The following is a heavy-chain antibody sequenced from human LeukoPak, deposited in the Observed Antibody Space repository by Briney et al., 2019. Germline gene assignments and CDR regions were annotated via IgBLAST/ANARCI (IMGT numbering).Heavy chain of an antibody. CDR1: ADSFSSHY. J-gene: IGHJ4*02. CDR2: IYYSGST. V-gene: IGHV4-59*06. D-gene: IGHD6-13*01. CDR3: ARGSSRVDY. Sequence: PSETLSLTCAVSADSFSSHYWTWIRQPPGKGLEWIGYIYYSGSTYYNPSLKSRVTISVDTSKNQFSLKLSSVTAADTAAYYCARGSSRVDYWGQGTLVTVSS.